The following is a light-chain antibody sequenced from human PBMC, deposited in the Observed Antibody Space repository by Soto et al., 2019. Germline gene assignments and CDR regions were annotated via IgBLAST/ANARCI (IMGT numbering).Light chain of an antibody. J-gene: IGKJ3*01. V-gene: IGKV3-11*01. CDR1: QSVSSY. Sequence: EIVLTQSPATLSLSPGERATLSCRTSQSVSSYLAWYQQKPGQAPRLLIYDASNRATGIPARFSGSGSGTDFTLPISSLEPEDFAVYDCQQRSNWPPTFGPATKVDIK. CDR2: DAS. CDR3: QQRSNWPPT.